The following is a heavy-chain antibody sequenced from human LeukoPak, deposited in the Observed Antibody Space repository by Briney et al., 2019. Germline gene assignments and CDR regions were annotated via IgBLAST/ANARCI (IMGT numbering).Heavy chain of an antibody. CDR1: GFTFRGYY. V-gene: IGHV1-18*04. CDR2: ISAYNGNT. J-gene: IGHJ4*02. Sequence: GASVKVSCKTSGFTFRGYYMHWVRQAPGQGLEWMGWISAYNGNTNYAQKLQGRVTMATETSTSTAYMQLRSLRSDDTAVYYCARLKSNYYDSSGYYDYWGQGTLVTVSS. CDR3: ARLKSNYYDSSGYYDY. D-gene: IGHD3-22*01.